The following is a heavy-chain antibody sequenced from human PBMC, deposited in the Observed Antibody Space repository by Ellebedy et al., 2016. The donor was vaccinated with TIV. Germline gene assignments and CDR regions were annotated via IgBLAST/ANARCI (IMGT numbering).Heavy chain of an antibody. J-gene: IGHJ4*02. V-gene: IGHV3-11*04. CDR2: ISSSGSTI. CDR3: AKPQIAYCGGDCYSNDY. Sequence: GGSLRLXXAASGFTFSDYYMSWIRQAPGKGLEWVSYISSSGSTIYYADSVKGRFTISRDNSKNTLYLQMNSLRAEDTAVYYCAKPQIAYCGGDCYSNDYWGQGTLVTVSS. D-gene: IGHD2-21*02. CDR1: GFTFSDYY.